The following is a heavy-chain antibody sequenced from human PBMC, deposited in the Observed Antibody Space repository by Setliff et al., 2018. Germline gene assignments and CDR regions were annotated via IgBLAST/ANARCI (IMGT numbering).Heavy chain of an antibody. D-gene: IGHD6-13*01. CDR1: GGSFSNYY. V-gene: IGHV4-34*01. CDR2: INHSGST. J-gene: IGHJ4*02. CDR3: VRESRSTWYRRDF. Sequence: SETLSLTCTVYGGSFSNYYWSWIRQPPGKGLEWIGEINHSGSTNYNSSLTSRVAISVDTSKNYFSLDVSSVTAADTAVYYCVRESRSTWYRRDFWGQGTLVTVSS.